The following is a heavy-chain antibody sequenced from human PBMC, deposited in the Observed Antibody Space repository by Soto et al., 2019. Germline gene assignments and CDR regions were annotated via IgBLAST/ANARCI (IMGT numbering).Heavy chain of an antibody. V-gene: IGHV4-34*01. D-gene: IGHD6-6*01. CDR2: INQSGST. J-gene: IGHJ4*02. Sequence: PSEPLSLTYAVYGGSFSAYDWSWIRQPPGKGLEWIGEINQSGSTNYNPSLKSRVTISVDTSKNQFSLNLTSVTAADTAVYYCARAPKVSGSSQTRPDFWGQGALVTVSS. CDR3: ARAPKVSGSSQTRPDF. CDR1: GGSFSAYD.